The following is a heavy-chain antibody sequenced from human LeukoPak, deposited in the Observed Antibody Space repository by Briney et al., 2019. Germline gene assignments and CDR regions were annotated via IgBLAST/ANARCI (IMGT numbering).Heavy chain of an antibody. Sequence: ASVKVSCKASGYTFTSYGISWVRQAPGEGLEWMGWISAYNGNTNYAQKLQGRVTMTTDTSTSTAYMELRSLRSDDTAVYYCARFARPDTAMVPLYYYYGMDVWGQGTTVTVSS. D-gene: IGHD5-18*01. CDR2: ISAYNGNT. CDR1: GYTFTSYG. CDR3: ARFARPDTAMVPLYYYYGMDV. V-gene: IGHV1-18*01. J-gene: IGHJ6*02.